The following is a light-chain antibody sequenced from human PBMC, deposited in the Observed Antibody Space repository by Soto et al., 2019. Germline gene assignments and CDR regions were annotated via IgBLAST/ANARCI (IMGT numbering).Light chain of an antibody. CDR1: SSDVGGYNY. V-gene: IGLV2-8*01. CDR3: SSYSGSKGV. Sequence: QSALTQPPSASGSPGQSVTISCTGTSSDVGGYNYVSWYQQHPGKAPTLMIYEVSKRPSGVPDRFSGSKSGNTASLTVSGPQAEDEADYYCSSYSGSKGVFGGGTKLTVL. J-gene: IGLJ2*01. CDR2: EVS.